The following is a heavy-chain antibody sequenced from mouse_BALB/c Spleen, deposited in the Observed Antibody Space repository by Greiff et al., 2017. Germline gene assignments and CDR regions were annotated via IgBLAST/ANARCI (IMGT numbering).Heavy chain of an antibody. Sequence: QVQLQQPGAELVKPGASVKLSCKASGYTFTSYWMHWVKQRPGQGLEWIGEINPSNGRTNYNEKFKSKATLTVDKSSSTAYMQLSSLTSEDSAVYDCARTLLLPNWYFDVWGAGTTVTVSS. CDR3: ARTLLLPNWYFDV. D-gene: IGHD2-12*01. V-gene: IGHV1S81*02. CDR2: INPSNGRT. J-gene: IGHJ1*01. CDR1: GYTFTSYW.